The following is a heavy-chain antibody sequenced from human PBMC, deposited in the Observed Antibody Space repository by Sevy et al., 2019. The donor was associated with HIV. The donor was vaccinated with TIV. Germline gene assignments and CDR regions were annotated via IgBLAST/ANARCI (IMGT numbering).Heavy chain of an antibody. J-gene: IGHJ6*02. CDR1: GFTFSSYG. CDR3: ATSRYCSGGICYGADYYYGMDV. Sequence: GGSLRLSCAASGFTFSSYGMHWVRQAPGKGLEWVAFIRYDGSNKYYADSVKGRFTISRDNSKNTLYLQMNSLRAEDTAVYYCATSRYCSGGICYGADYYYGMDVWGQGTTVTVSS. CDR2: IRYDGSNK. V-gene: IGHV3-30*02. D-gene: IGHD2-15*01.